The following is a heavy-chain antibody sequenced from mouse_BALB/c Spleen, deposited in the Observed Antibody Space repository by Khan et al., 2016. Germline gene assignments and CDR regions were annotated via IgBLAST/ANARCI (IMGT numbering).Heavy chain of an antibody. Sequence: QIQLVQSGPELKKPGKTVKISCKASGYTFTNYGMNWVKQAPGKGLKWMGWINTYSGESTYADDFKGRFAFSLETSANTAYLQINNLNDEDTATYICARDRYYYGSSRYVDVWGAGTTVTVSS. V-gene: IGHV9-3-1*01. CDR3: ARDRYYYGSSRYVDV. CDR1: GYTFTNYG. D-gene: IGHD1-1*01. CDR2: INTYSGES. J-gene: IGHJ1*01.